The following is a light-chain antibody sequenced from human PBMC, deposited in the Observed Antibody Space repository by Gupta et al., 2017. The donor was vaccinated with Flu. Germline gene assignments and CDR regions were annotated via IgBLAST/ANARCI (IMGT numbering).Light chain of an antibody. Sequence: QAVLTQPPSLSPAPGQNGTISCSGSSSHIGRSNYVSWYQQLPGAAPTLLIYENNRRPSGIPDRFSGSKAGTSATLGITGVQTGEEADYYCSTWDNTRSGVVFGGGTKLTVL. CDR1: SSHIGRSNY. J-gene: IGLJ2*01. V-gene: IGLV1-51*02. CDR2: ENN. CDR3: STWDNTRSGVV.